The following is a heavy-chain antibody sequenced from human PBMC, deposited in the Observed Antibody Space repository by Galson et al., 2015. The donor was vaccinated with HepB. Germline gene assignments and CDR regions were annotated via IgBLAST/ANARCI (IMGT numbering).Heavy chain of an antibody. CDR1: GGTFSSYA. V-gene: IGHV1-69*13. Sequence: SVKVSCKASGGTFSSYAISWVRQAPGQGLEWMGGIIPIFGTANYAQKFQGRVTITADESTSTAYMELSSLRSEDTAVYYCARIGSGYYMNDAFDIWGQGTMVTVSS. J-gene: IGHJ3*02. CDR2: IIPIFGTA. CDR3: ARIGSGYYMNDAFDI. D-gene: IGHD3-22*01.